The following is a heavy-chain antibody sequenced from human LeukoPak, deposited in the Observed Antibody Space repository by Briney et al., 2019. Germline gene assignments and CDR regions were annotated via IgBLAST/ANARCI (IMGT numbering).Heavy chain of an antibody. CDR2: IDYSGST. CDR1: GGSISSGDYY. J-gene: IGHJ4*02. CDR3: ARSGYSYGYVVDY. D-gene: IGHD5-18*01. V-gene: IGHV4-30-4*08. Sequence: PAETLSLTCTVSGGSISSGDYYWSWLRRPPGKGLEWFGYIDYSGSTYYNPSLKSRVTISVDTSKNQFSLKLSSVTAADTAVYYCARSGYSYGYVVDYWGQGTLVTVSS.